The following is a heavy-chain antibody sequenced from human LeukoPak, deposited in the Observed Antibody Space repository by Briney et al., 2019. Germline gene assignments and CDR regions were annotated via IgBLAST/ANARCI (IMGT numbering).Heavy chain of an antibody. V-gene: IGHV3-23*01. Sequence: PGGSLRLSCAASGFTFSDYAMAWVRQSPEKGLEWVSAISGSGHSTYYGDSVKGRFTISRDNSRNTLYLQMISLGADDTALYYCGRNLNSGSYYYFDSWGLGTLVTVSS. J-gene: IGHJ4*02. CDR2: ISGSGHST. CDR3: GRNLNSGSYYYFDS. CDR1: GFTFSDYA. D-gene: IGHD5-12*01.